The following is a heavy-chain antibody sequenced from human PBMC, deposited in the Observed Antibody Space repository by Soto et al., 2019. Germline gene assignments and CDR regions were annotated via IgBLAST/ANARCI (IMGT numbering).Heavy chain of an antibody. CDR2: INAVNGNT. Sequence: ASVKVSCKASGYTFTSYAMHWVRQAPGQRLEWMGWINAVNGNTKYAQKFQERVTITRDTSINTAYMRMSSLRSEDTALYYCASGGAGSGPFTWELPDHWGQGTRVTVSS. J-gene: IGHJ4*02. V-gene: IGHV1-3*01. CDR3: ASGGAGSGPFTWELPDH. D-gene: IGHD1-26*01. CDR1: GYTFTSYA.